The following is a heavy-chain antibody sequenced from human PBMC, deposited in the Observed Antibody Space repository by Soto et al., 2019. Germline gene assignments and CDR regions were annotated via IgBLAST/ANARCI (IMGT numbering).Heavy chain of an antibody. Sequence: QLQLQESGSGLVKPSQTLSLTCAVSGGSISSGGYSWSWIRQPPGKGLEWIGYIYHSGSTYYNPSRKSRVTISVDRSKNQFSLKLSSVTAADTAVYYCARTSNGLLDYWGQGTLVTVSS. J-gene: IGHJ4*02. CDR1: GGSISSGGYS. D-gene: IGHD1-1*01. V-gene: IGHV4-30-2*01. CDR2: IYHSGST. CDR3: ARTSNGLLDY.